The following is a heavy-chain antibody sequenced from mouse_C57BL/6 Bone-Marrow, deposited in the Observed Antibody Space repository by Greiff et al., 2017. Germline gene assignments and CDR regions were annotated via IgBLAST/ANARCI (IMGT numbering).Heavy chain of an antibody. D-gene: IGHD1-1*02. CDR3: ASGARYFDV. V-gene: IGHV3-6*01. J-gene: IGHJ1*03. CDR2: ISYDGSN. Sequence: EVQVVESGPGLVKPSQSLSLTCSVTGYSITSGYYWNWIRQFPGNKLEWMGYISYDGSNNYNPSLKNRISITRDTSKNQFFLKLNSVTTEDTATYYCASGARYFDVWGTGTTVTVSS. CDR1: GYSITSGYY.